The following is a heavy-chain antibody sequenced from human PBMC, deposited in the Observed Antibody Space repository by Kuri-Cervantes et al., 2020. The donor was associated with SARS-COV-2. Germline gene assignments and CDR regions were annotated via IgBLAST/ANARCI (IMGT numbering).Heavy chain of an antibody. CDR1: GGSISSGDYY. V-gene: IGHV4-30-4*08. Sequence: SCTVSGGSISSGDYYWSWIRQPPGKGLEWIGYIYYSGSTYYNPSLKSRVTISVGTSKNQFSLKLSSVTAADTAVYYCARQVFDAFDIWGQGTMVTVSS. CDR3: ARQVFDAFDI. J-gene: IGHJ3*02. CDR2: IYYSGST.